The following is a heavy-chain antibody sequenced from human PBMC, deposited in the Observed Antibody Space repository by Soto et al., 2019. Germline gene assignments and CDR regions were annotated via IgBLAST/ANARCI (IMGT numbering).Heavy chain of an antibody. Sequence: QVQLVQSGAEEKKPGASVKVSCKASGYTFTSYAMHWVRQAPGQRLECMGWINAGNGITKYSQKFQGRVTISRDTSASTADMELSSLRSEETAVYYCARAGVVVTAPDYWGQGTLVTVSS. V-gene: IGHV1-3*05. J-gene: IGHJ4*02. CDR2: INAGNGIT. D-gene: IGHD2-21*02. CDR3: ARAGVVVTAPDY. CDR1: GYTFTSYA.